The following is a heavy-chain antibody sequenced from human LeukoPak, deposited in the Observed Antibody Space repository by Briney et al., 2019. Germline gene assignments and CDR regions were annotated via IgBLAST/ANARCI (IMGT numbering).Heavy chain of an antibody. CDR1: GFTFSSYA. CDR3: AELGITMIGGV. J-gene: IGHJ6*04. D-gene: IGHD3-10*02. Sequence: QSGGSLRLSWAASGFTFSSYAMTWVRQAPGKGLEWVAVISYDGSNKYYADSVKGRFTIPRDNAKNSLYLQMNSLRAEDTAVYYCAELGITMIGGVWGKGTTVTISS. V-gene: IGHV3-30*18. CDR2: ISYDGSNK.